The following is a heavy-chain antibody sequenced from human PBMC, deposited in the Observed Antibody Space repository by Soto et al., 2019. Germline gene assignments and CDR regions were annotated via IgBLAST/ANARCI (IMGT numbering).Heavy chain of an antibody. J-gene: IGHJ4*02. Sequence: VGSLRLSCAASGFTFSSYAMHWVRQAPGKGLEWVAVISYDGSNKYYADSVKGRFTISRDNSKNTLYLQMNSLRAEDTAVYYCAREGQDTAMVDYFDYWGQGTLVTVSS. D-gene: IGHD5-18*01. V-gene: IGHV3-30-3*01. CDR3: AREGQDTAMVDYFDY. CDR2: ISYDGSNK. CDR1: GFTFSSYA.